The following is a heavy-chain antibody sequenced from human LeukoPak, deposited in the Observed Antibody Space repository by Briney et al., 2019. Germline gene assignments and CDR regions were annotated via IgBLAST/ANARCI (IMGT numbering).Heavy chain of an antibody. CDR2: IYYDGDT. V-gene: IGHV4-39*07. Sequence: SETLSLTCTVSGGSISSSSYYWGWIRQPPGKGLESIGTIYYDGDTYYDSSLESRVTISVDTSKNQFSLKLSSVTAADTAMYYCARGLAGTDNWFDPWGQGTLVTVSS. CDR3: ARGLAGTDNWFDP. CDR1: GGSISSSSYY. D-gene: IGHD2-15*01. J-gene: IGHJ5*02.